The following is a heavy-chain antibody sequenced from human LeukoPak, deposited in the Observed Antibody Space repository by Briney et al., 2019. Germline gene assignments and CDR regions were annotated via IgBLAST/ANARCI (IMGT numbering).Heavy chain of an antibody. V-gene: IGHV4-39*01. CDR1: GGSISSSSHS. J-gene: IGHJ4*02. D-gene: IGHD1-26*01. Sequence: PSETLSLTCTVSGGSISSSSHSWGWIRQPPGKGLEWIVSIYYGGSTYYNPSLKSRVTISIDTSKNQFSLKLSSVTAADTSVYYCARQGYSGSSDYFDYWGQGTLVTVSS. CDR3: ARQGYSGSSDYFDY. CDR2: IYYGGST.